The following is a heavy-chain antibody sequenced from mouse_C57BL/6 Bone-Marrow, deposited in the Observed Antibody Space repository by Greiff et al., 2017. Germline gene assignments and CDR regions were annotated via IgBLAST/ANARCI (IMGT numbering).Heavy chain of an antibody. CDR1: GYTFTSYW. J-gene: IGHJ2*01. CDR2: IYPTSGRT. V-gene: IGHV1-55*01. D-gene: IGHD4-1*01. Sequence: QVQLQQPGAELVKPGASVKMSCKASGYTFTSYWITWVKQRPGQGLEWIGDIYPTSGRTNYNEKFKSKAILTVDTSSNTAYMQPSSLTSEDSAVFDCARSGPLGRSLDYWGQGTTLTVSS. CDR3: ARSGPLGRSLDY.